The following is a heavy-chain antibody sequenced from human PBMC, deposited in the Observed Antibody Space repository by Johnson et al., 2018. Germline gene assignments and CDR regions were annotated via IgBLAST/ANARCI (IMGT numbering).Heavy chain of an antibody. D-gene: IGHD4-17*01. V-gene: IGHV4-34*01. Sequence: QVQLQQWGAGLLKPSETLSLTCAVYGGSFSGYYWSWIRQPPGKGLEWIGEINHSGSTNYNPSLKSRVTISLDTSKNQFSLKLNSVTAADTAVYYCARALYGDYGMYYYYYGMDVWGQGTTVTVSS. CDR2: INHSGST. J-gene: IGHJ6*02. CDR3: ARALYGDYGMYYYYYGMDV. CDR1: GGSFSGYY.